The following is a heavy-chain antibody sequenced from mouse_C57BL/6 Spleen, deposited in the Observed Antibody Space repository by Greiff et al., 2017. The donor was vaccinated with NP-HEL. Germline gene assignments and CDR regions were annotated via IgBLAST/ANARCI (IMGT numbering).Heavy chain of an antibody. V-gene: IGHV1-50*01. J-gene: IGHJ4*01. CDR2: IDPSDSYT. CDR3: AREVDSNFSMDY. D-gene: IGHD2-5*01. Sequence: QVQLQQPGAELVKPGASVKLSCKASGYTFTSYWMQWVKQRPGQGLAWIGEIDPSDSYTNYNQKFKGKATLTVDTSSSTAYMQLSSLTSEDSAVYYCAREVDSNFSMDYWGQGTSVTVSS. CDR1: GYTFTSYW.